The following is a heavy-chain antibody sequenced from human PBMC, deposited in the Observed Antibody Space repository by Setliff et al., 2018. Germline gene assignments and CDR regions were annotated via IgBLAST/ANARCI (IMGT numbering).Heavy chain of an antibody. D-gene: IGHD1-1*01. CDR3: ARDQARWLVAAGTFDY. CDR1: GFVFSNFA. Sequence: GESLKISCAASGFVFSNFAMNWVRQAPGKGLEWVSTISGGGTNMDYADSVKGRFTISRDNSNSEVFLQMDSLRAEDTAVYYCARDQARWLVAAGTFDYWGLGALVTVSS. CDR2: ISGGGTNM. J-gene: IGHJ4*02. V-gene: IGHV3-23*01.